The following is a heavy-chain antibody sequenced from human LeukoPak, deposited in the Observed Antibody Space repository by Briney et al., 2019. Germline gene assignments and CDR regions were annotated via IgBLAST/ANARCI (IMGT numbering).Heavy chain of an antibody. CDR3: ARTVIAAAGSLTDY. J-gene: IGHJ4*02. CDR1: GYTFASYG. D-gene: IGHD6-13*01. Sequence: ASVKVSCKASGYTFASYGISWVRQAPGQGLEWMGWISAYNGNTNYAQKLQGRLTMTTDTSTSTAYMELRSLRSDDTAVYYCARTVIAAAGSLTDYWGQGTLVTVSS. V-gene: IGHV1-18*01. CDR2: ISAYNGNT.